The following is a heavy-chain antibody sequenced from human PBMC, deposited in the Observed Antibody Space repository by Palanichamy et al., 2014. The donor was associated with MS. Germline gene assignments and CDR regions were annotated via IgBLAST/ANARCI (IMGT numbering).Heavy chain of an antibody. Sequence: QVQLQESGPGLVKPSETLSLTCTVSGGSISSYYWSWIRQPPGKGLEWIAYIYYSGSTNYNPSLKSRVTISVDTSKNQFSLKLTSVTAADTAVYYCARNRYSSSWYYFDSWGQGTLVTVSS. CDR2: IYYSGST. J-gene: IGHJ4*02. D-gene: IGHD6-13*01. V-gene: IGHV4-59*01. CDR1: GGSISSYY. CDR3: ARNRYSSSWYYFDS.